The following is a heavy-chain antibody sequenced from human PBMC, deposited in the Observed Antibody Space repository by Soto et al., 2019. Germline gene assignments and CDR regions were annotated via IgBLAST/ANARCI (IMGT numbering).Heavy chain of an antibody. V-gene: IGHV1-18*01. D-gene: IGHD5-12*01. CDR2: ISTYSGDT. J-gene: IGHJ5*02. Sequence: ASVKVSCKASGYTFFTYDISWVRQAPGQGLEWLGWISTYSGDTKYAQKFQGRVTMTTDTSTTTAYLELRSLRSDDTAVYYCARHHGPTTSENWFDPWGQGTLVTVSS. CDR1: GYTFFTYD. CDR3: ARHHGPTTSENWFDP.